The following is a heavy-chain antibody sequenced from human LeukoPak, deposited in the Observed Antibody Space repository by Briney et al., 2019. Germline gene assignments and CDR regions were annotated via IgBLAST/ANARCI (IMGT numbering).Heavy chain of an antibody. Sequence: PGGSLRLSFAASGFTFSTYSMNWVRQAPGKGLEWVSYIGANSAIFHADSVKGRFTISRDNAKNSLSLQMNSLRDDDAALYYCAREGYYGAFDIWGQGTMVTVSS. CDR3: AREGYYGAFDI. CDR1: GFTFSTYS. V-gene: IGHV3-48*02. J-gene: IGHJ3*02. D-gene: IGHD3-10*01. CDR2: IGANSAI.